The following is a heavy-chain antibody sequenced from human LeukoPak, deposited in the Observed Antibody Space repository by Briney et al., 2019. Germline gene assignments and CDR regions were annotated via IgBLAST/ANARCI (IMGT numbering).Heavy chain of an antibody. CDR2: ISYDGSNK. J-gene: IGHJ3*02. Sequence: PGGSLRLSCAASGFTFSSYAMHWVRQAPGKGLEWVAVISYDGSNKYYADSVKGRFTISRDNSKNTLYLQMNSLRAEDTAVYYCARDLQDDMVVVVPYRRGRISYAFDIWGQGTMVTVSS. D-gene: IGHD2-15*01. CDR1: GFTFSSYA. CDR3: ARDLQDDMVVVVPYRRGRISYAFDI. V-gene: IGHV3-30*04.